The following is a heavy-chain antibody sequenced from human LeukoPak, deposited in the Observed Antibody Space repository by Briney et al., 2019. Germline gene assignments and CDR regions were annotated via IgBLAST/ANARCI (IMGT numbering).Heavy chain of an antibody. J-gene: IGHJ4*02. D-gene: IGHD2-2*01. CDR1: GGSISSSIYY. V-gene: IGHV4-39*01. Sequence: SETLSLTCTVSGGSISSSIYYWGWIRQPPGKGLEWIGSIFYSGTTYYNPSLKSRVTISVDTSKNQFSLKLSSVTAADTAVYYCARAPGPAAMSDYWGQGTLVTVSS. CDR3: ARAPGPAAMSDY. CDR2: IFYSGTT.